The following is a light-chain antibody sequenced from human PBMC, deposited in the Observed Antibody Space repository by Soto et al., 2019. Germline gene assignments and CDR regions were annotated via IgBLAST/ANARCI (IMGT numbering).Light chain of an antibody. CDR2: EVS. CDR1: SSDVGGYNS. J-gene: IGLJ2*01. CDR3: SSFAGNNNLV. Sequence: QSALTQPPSASASPGPSVTISCTGTSSDVGGYNSVSWYQQHPGKAPKLMISEVSKRPSGVPDRFSGSKSGNTASLTVSGLQAEDEADYYCSSFAGNNNLVFGGGTKLTVL. V-gene: IGLV2-8*01.